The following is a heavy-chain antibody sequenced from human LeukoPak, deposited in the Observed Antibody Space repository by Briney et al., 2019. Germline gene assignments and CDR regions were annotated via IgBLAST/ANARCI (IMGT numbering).Heavy chain of an antibody. CDR2: ISGSGGST. V-gene: IGHV3-23*01. CDR1: GFTFSSYA. D-gene: IGHD3-9*01. CDR3: AKDVGYDILTGYYSYASDY. Sequence: AGGSLRLSCAASGFTFSSYAMSWVRQAPGKRLEWVSAISGSGGSTYYADSVKGRFTISRDNSKNTLYLQMNSLRAEDTAVYYCAKDVGYDILTGYYSYASDYWGQGTLVTVSS. J-gene: IGHJ4*02.